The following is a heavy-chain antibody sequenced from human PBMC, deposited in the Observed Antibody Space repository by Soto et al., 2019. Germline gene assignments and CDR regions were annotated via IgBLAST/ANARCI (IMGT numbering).Heavy chain of an antibody. CDR2: IWYDGSNK. CDR3: ARDGNKDSAYYYYGMDV. D-gene: IGHD1-1*01. V-gene: IGHV3-33*01. Sequence: QPGGSLRLSCAASGFTFSSYGMHWVRQAPGKGLEWVAVIWYDGSNKYYADSVKGRFTISRDNSKNTLYLQMNSLRAEDTAVYYCARDGNKDSAYYYYGMDVWGQGTTVTVSS. J-gene: IGHJ6*02. CDR1: GFTFSSYG.